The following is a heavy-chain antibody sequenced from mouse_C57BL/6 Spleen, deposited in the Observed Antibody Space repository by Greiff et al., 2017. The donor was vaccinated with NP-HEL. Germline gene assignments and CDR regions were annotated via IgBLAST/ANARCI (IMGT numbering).Heavy chain of an antibody. D-gene: IGHD1-1*01. CDR3: ARLNNYYGSDYYAMDY. CDR2: IHPNSGST. V-gene: IGHV1-64*01. J-gene: IGHJ4*01. Sequence: VQLQQPGAELVKPGASVKLSCKASGYTFTSYWMHWVKQRPGQGLEWIGMIHPNSGSTNYNEKFKSKATLTVDKSSSTAYMQLSSLTSEDSAVYYCARLNNYYGSDYYAMDYWGQGTSVTVSS. CDR1: GYTFTSYW.